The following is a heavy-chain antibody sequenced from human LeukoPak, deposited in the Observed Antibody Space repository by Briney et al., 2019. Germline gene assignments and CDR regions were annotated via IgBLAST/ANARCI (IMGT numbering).Heavy chain of an antibody. V-gene: IGHV1-69*13. CDR3: AGGPLDILTGYYFGY. CDR2: IIPIFGTA. CDR1: GGTFSSYA. D-gene: IGHD3-9*01. J-gene: IGHJ4*02. Sequence: GASVKVSCKASGGTFSSYAISWVRQAPGQGLEWMGGIIPIFGTANYAQKFQGRVTITADESTSTAYMELSSLRSEDTAVYYCAGGPLDILTGYYFGYWGQGTLVTVSS.